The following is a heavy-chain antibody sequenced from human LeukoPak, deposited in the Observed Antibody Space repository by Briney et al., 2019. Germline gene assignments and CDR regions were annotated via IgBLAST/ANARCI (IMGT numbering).Heavy chain of an antibody. CDR2: INSDGSST. J-gene: IGHJ6*03. CDR1: GFTFSTFW. Sequence: GVSLRLSCAASGFTFSTFWMHWVRQAPGKGLVWVSRINSDGSSTVFADSVKGRFTISRDNAKNTLYLQMNSLRADDTAVYYCARSEYSSTWYGDYYYYYMDVWGKGTTVTVSS. D-gene: IGHD6-13*01. CDR3: ARSEYSSTWYGDYYYYYMDV. V-gene: IGHV3-74*01.